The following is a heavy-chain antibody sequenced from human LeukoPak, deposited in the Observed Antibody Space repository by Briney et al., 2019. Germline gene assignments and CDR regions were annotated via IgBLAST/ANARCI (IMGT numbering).Heavy chain of an antibody. CDR1: GYSFTGYY. Sequence: ASVKVSCKASGYSFTGYYFHWVRQAPGQGLEWMGWINPNSGGTNYAQKFQGRVTMTRDTSINTAYMDLSRLRSDDTAVYYCARGWLPTRDYYGSGTFPAFDIWGQGTMVTASS. CDR3: ARGWLPTRDYYGSGTFPAFDI. D-gene: IGHD3-10*01. CDR2: INPNSGGT. V-gene: IGHV1-2*02. J-gene: IGHJ3*02.